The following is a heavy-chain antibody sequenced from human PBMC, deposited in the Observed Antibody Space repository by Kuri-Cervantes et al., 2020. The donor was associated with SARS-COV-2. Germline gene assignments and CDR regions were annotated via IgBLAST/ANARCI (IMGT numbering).Heavy chain of an antibody. J-gene: IGHJ4*02. Sequence: GESLKISCAVSGFTFSSYAMHWVRQAPGKGLEWVAVISYDGSNKYYADSVKGRFTISRDNSKNTLYLQMNSLRAEDTAVYYCARDTAARYFDYWGQGTLVTVSS. CDR2: ISYDGSNK. V-gene: IGHV3-30*04. D-gene: IGHD6-6*01. CDR1: GFTFSSYA. CDR3: ARDTAARYFDY.